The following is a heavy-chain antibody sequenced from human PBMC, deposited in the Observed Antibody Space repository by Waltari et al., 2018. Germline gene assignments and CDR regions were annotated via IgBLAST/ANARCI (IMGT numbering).Heavy chain of an antibody. Sequence: QEQLQESGPGLVKPSETLSLTCAVSGYSISSGYYWGWIRQPPGKGLEWIGSIYHSGSTYYNPSLKSRVTISVDTSKNQFSLKLSSVTAADTAVYYCARLAVAGIMGDYWGQGTLVTVSS. D-gene: IGHD6-19*01. CDR1: GYSISSGYY. CDR2: IYHSGST. V-gene: IGHV4-38-2*01. CDR3: ARLAVAGIMGDY. J-gene: IGHJ4*02.